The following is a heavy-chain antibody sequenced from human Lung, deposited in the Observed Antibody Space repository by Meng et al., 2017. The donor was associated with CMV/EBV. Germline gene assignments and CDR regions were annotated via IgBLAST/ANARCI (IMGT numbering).Heavy chain of an antibody. CDR3: ARDATIFGVVDPYYYGMDV. V-gene: IGHV4-39*02. J-gene: IGHJ6*02. Sequence: SETLSLTCTVSGGSISSSSYYWGWIRQPPGKGLEWIGSIYYSGGTYYNPSLKSRVTISVDTSKNQFSLKLSSVTAADTAVYYCARDATIFGVVDPYYYGMDVWGQGXTVTVSS. CDR2: IYYSGGT. CDR1: GGSISSSSYY. D-gene: IGHD3-3*01.